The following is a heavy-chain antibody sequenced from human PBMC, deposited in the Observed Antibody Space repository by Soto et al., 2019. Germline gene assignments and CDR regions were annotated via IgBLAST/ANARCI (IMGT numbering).Heavy chain of an antibody. J-gene: IGHJ4*02. V-gene: IGHV4-30-4*08. Sequence: QVQLQESGPGLVKPSQTLSLTCTVSGGSISSSDYYWSWIRQRPGKGLEWIGYIYYSGSTYYNPSLKSRVTISVDTSKNQFSLKLSSVTAADTAVYYCAREGIAARRGKDYWGQGTLVTVSS. D-gene: IGHD6-6*01. CDR1: GGSISSSDYY. CDR3: AREGIAARRGKDY. CDR2: IYYSGST.